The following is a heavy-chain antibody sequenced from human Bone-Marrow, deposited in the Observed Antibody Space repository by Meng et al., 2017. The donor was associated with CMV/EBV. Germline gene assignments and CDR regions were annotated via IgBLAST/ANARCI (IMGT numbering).Heavy chain of an antibody. CDR2: ISSSSSYI. CDR3: ARDLWVLEDTAMVSNYYYYYGMDV. J-gene: IGHJ6*02. CDR1: GFTFSSYS. V-gene: IGHV3-21*01. Sequence: GESLKISCAASGFTFSSYSMNWVRQAPGKGLEWVSSISSSSSYIYYADSVKGRFTISRDNAKNSLYLQMNSLRAEDTAVYYCARDLWVLEDTAMVSNYYYYYGMDVWGQGTTVTVSS. D-gene: IGHD5-18*01.